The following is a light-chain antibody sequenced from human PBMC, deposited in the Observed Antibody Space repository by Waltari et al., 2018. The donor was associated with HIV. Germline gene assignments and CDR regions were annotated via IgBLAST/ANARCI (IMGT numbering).Light chain of an antibody. CDR2: AAF. J-gene: IGKJ3*01. V-gene: IGKV1-12*01. CDR3: QQAHSSPFT. Sequence: DSQMTQSPSPVSASLGDRVTITCRASVDMSSWLACYQQNQGKPPKLLFYAAFNLQSGVPSRFGGSGAATDFTLTISGLQPEDVATYYCQQAHSSPFTFGPGTKVDIK. CDR1: VDMSSW.